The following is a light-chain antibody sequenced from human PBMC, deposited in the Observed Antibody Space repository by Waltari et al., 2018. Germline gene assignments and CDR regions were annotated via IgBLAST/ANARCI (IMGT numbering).Light chain of an antibody. CDR2: EVT. V-gene: IGLV2-8*01. J-gene: IGLJ1*01. Sequence: HSALTQPPSASGPPGQSVTISCTGTSSDVGGYDYVSWYQQHPGKAPKLIISEVTKRPSGVPDRFSGSKSGNTASLTVSGLQADDEADYYCSSFAGSNNYVFGTGTKVTVL. CDR1: SSDVGGYDY. CDR3: SSFAGSNNYV.